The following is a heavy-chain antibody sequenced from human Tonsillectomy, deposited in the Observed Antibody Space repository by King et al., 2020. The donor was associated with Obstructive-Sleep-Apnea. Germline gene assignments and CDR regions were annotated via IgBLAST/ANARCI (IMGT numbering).Heavy chain of an antibody. CDR1: GYTFTGYY. CDR3: AILMVRGANYYFDY. D-gene: IGHD3-10*01. V-gene: IGHV1-2*02. CDR2: INPNSGGT. J-gene: IGHJ4*02. Sequence: QLVQSGAEVKKPGASVKVSCKASGYTFTGYYMHWVRQAPGQGLEWMGWINPNSGGTNYAQKFQGRVTMTRDTSISAAYMELSRLRSDDTAVYYCAILMVRGANYYFDYWGQGTLVTVSS.